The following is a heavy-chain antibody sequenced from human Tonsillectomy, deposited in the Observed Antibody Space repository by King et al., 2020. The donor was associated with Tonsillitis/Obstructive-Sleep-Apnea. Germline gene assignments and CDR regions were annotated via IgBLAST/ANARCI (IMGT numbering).Heavy chain of an antibody. CDR3: ARIEKTHTVTLDY. CDR1: GGSISSGGYY. CDR2: IYYSGST. D-gene: IGHD4-17*01. V-gene: IGHV4-31*03. J-gene: IGHJ4*02. Sequence: QLQESGPGLVKPSQTLSLTCTVSGGSISSGGYYWSWIRQHPGKGLEWIGDIYYSGSTYYNPSLKSRVTISVDTSKNQFSLKLSSVTAADTAVYYCARIEKTHTVTLDYWGQGTLVTVSS.